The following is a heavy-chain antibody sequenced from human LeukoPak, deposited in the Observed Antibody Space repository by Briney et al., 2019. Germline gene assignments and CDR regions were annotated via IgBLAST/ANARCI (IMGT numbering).Heavy chain of an antibody. CDR3: ARVVAFGRLDF. CDR1: GFTLSSHG. CDR2: IWYDGTKE. Sequence: GGSLRLSCAASGFTLSSHGMHWVRQAPGKGLEWVALIWYDGTKENYADSVKGRFTISRDLSKNTLHLQMNSLRVEDTAVFYCARVVAFGRLDFRGQGTLVTVSS. V-gene: IGHV3-33*01. D-gene: IGHD2-21*01. J-gene: IGHJ4*02.